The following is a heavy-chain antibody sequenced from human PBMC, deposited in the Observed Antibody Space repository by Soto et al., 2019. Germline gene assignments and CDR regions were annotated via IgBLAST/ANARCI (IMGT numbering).Heavy chain of an antibody. J-gene: IGHJ4*02. Sequence: QVQLVESGGGVVRPGRSLRLTCAASGFTFRNYGMHWVRQAPGKGLEWVAVISHDGTQKYYADSVKGRFIISRDNSKKTLYLEMNSLRAEDTAVYYCARAGGTTVTGLWHFDSWGQGTLVTVSS. V-gene: IGHV3-30*03. D-gene: IGHD4-17*01. CDR2: ISHDGTQK. CDR1: GFTFRNYG. CDR3: ARAGGTTVTGLWHFDS.